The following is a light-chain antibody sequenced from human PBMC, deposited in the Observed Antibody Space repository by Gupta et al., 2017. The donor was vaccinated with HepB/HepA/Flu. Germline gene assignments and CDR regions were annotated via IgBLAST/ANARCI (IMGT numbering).Light chain of an antibody. CDR2: DVS. CDR3: QQRNTWPRT. CDR1: QNIRTS. V-gene: IGKV3-11*01. J-gene: IGKJ1*01. Sequence: EIVLTQSLATLALSPGERVALSCRASQNIRTSLAWYQHKPGQAPRLLIYDVSNRATGVPARFAGSGSGTDFTLAISSLEPEDFAVYYCQQRNTWPRTFGQGTKVEI.